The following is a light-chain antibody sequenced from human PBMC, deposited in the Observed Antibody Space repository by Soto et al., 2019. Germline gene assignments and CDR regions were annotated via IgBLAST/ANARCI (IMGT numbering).Light chain of an antibody. J-gene: IGKJ1*01. CDR2: DAS. CDR1: QTINSW. Sequence: DSQMTQSPSTLSASVGDRVTITCRASQTINSWLAWYQQKPGKAPKVLIFDASSLKTGVPSRFSGSGSGTEFTLTISNLQPDDFATYYCQQYDSYSSGPFGQGTKVDIK. CDR3: QQYDSYSSGP. V-gene: IGKV1-5*01.